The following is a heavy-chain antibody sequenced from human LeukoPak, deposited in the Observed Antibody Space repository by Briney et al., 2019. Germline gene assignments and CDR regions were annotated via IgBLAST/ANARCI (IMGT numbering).Heavy chain of an antibody. Sequence: PSETLSLTCTVSGGSISSYYWTWIRQFPGKGLEWIGYIYYSGSTNNNPSLKSRVNISVDTSKNQFSLKLSSVTAADTAVYYCARVTAGSRLGEPFYYFDYWGQGTLVTVSS. D-gene: IGHD3-16*01. CDR2: IYYSGST. CDR3: ARVTAGSRLGEPFYYFDY. V-gene: IGHV4-59*08. J-gene: IGHJ4*02. CDR1: GGSISSYY.